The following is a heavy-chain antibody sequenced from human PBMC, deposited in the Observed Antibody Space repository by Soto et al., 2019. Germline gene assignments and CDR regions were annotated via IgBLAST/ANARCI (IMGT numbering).Heavy chain of an antibody. D-gene: IGHD3-22*01. V-gene: IGHV1-69*01. CDR3: ARDGSGYRSRASPMDV. CDR1: GDTFSSYA. CDR2: IIPIFGTA. Sequence: QVQLVQSGAEVKKPGSSVKVSCKASGDTFSSYAISWVRQAPGQGLEWMGGIIPIFGTANYAQKFQGRVKINAGESTSTAYMEVSSLRSEDNAVYYCARDGSGYRSRASPMDVWGQGTTVTVSS. J-gene: IGHJ6*02.